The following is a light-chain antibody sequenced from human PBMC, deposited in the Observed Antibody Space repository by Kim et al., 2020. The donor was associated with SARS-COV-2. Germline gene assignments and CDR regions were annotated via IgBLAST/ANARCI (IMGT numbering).Light chain of an antibody. Sequence: QFALTQPASVSGSPGQSITISCTGTSSDVGSYNLVSWYQQHPGKAPKLMIYEVSKRPSGVSNRFSGSKSGNTASLTISGLQAEDEADYYCCSYAGSSIVVFGGGTQLTVL. CDR1: SSDVGSYNL. CDR3: CSYAGSSIVV. V-gene: IGLV2-23*02. CDR2: EVS. J-gene: IGLJ2*01.